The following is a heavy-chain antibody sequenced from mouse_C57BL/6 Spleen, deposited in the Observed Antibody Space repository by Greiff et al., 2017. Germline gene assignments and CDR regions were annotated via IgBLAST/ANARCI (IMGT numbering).Heavy chain of an antibody. Sequence: VNVVESGAELVRPGASVTLSCKASGYTFTDYEMHWVKQTPVHGLEWIGAIDPETGGTAYNQKFKGKAILTADKSSSTAYMELRSLTSEDSAVYYCTQTGTSDYFDCWGQGTTLTVSS. V-gene: IGHV1-15*01. CDR1: GYTFTDYE. CDR2: IDPETGGT. J-gene: IGHJ2*01. D-gene: IGHD4-1*01. CDR3: TQTGTSDYFDC.